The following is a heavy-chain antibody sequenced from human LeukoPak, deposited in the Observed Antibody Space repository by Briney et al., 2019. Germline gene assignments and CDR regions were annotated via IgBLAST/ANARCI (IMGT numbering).Heavy chain of an antibody. CDR3: ARSVQYQLPTMGY. V-gene: IGHV4-4*02. CDR1: GGSISSSNW. D-gene: IGHD2-2*01. Sequence: PSGTLSLTCAVSGGSISSSNWWSWVRQPPGKVPEWIGEIYHSGSTNYNPSLKSRVTISVDKSKNQFSLKLSSVTAADTAVYYCARSVQYQLPTMGYWGQGTLVTVSS. J-gene: IGHJ4*02. CDR2: IYHSGST.